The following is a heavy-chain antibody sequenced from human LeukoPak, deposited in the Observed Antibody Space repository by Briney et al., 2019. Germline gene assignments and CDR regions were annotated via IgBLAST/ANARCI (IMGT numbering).Heavy chain of an antibody. CDR2: IKSKADGGTT. CDR1: GFTFSDAW. CDR3: ATEYYGSYNF. Sequence: PGGSLRLSCAASGFTFSDAWMSWVRQAPGKGLEWVGHIKSKADGGTTGSAAPVKGRFTISRDDSKNTLYLQMNSLKTEDTAVYYCATEYYGSYNFWGQGTLVTVSS. V-gene: IGHV3-15*01. D-gene: IGHD1-26*01. J-gene: IGHJ4*02.